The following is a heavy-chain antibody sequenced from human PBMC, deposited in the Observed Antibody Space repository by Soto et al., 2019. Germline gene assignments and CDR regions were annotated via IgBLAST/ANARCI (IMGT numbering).Heavy chain of an antibody. CDR1: GRSFSGYY. D-gene: IGHD6-19*01. CDR3: ARGMAGIAVAGSDY. CDR2: INHSGST. Sequence: SETLSLTCAVYGRSFSGYYWSWIRQPPGKGLEWIGEINHSGSTNYNPSLKSRVTISVDTSKNQFSLKLSSVTAADTAVYYCARGMAGIAVAGSDYWGQGTLVTVSS. J-gene: IGHJ4*02. V-gene: IGHV4-34*01.